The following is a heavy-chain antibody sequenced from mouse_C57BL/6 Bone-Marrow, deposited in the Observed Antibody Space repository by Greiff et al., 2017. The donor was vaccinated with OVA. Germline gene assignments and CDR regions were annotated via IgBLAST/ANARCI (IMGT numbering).Heavy chain of an antibody. CDR3: VVDGSRRAMDY. Sequence: EVHLVESGGGLVQPKGSLKLSCAASGFTFNTYAMHWVRQAPGKGLEWVARLRSKSSNYATYYADSVKDRFTISRDDSQSMLYLQMNNLKTEDTAMYYCVVDGSRRAMDYWGKGTSVTVSS. V-gene: IGHV10-3*01. CDR1: GFTFNTYA. CDR2: LRSKSSNYAT. D-gene: IGHD1-1*01. J-gene: IGHJ4*01.